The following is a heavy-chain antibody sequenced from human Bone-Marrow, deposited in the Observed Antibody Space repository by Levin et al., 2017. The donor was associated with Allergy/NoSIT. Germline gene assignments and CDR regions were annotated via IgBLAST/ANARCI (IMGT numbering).Heavy chain of an antibody. Sequence: PGGSLRLSCAASGFAFSGYGMHWVRQAPGKGLWWVAVISHDGSDKYYGDSVKGRFTISRDNSENTLYLQMDSLRAEDTAVYYCATLSPIAAGGTYHFDYWGQGTLVTVSS. D-gene: IGHD6-13*01. V-gene: IGHV3-30*03. CDR1: GFAFSGYG. CDR3: ATLSPIAAGGTYHFDY. CDR2: ISHDGSDK. J-gene: IGHJ4*02.